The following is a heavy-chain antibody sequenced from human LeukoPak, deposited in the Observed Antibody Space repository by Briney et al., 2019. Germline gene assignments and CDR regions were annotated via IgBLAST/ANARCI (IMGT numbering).Heavy chain of an antibody. CDR2: ISGSGGIV. V-gene: IGHV3-23*01. D-gene: IGHD3-10*01. CDR3: ARDIRNYYDSGAYGWFDP. CDR1: GFTFSSYG. J-gene: IGHJ5*02. Sequence: GGSLRLSCAASGFTFSSYGMSWVRQAPGKGLEWVSSISGSGGIVYYAGSVRGRFTISRDNSKNTVYLQMNSLRAEDTATYYCARDIRNYYDSGAYGWFDPWGQGTLVPVSS.